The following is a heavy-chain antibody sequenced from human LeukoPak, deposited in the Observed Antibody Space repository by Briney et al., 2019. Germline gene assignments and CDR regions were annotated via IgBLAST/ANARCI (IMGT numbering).Heavy chain of an antibody. D-gene: IGHD3-10*01. J-gene: IGHJ4*02. Sequence: GGSLTLSCAASGFTFGNYAMSGVRQAPGKELEWVSAISGSGGSAYYADSVKGRFTISRDNSKNTLYLQMISLRAEDTAVYFCAKAYGSGSRYYFDYWGQGTLVTVSS. CDR2: ISGSGGSA. CDR3: AKAYGSGSRYYFDY. CDR1: GFTFGNYA. V-gene: IGHV3-23*01.